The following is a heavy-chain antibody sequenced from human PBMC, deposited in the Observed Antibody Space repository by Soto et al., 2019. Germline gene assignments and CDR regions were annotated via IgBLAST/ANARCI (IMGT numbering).Heavy chain of an antibody. J-gene: IGHJ6*03. CDR3: ARAQDVLRFLEWPGAYYYYYMDV. V-gene: IGHV4-31*03. CDR2: IYYSGST. D-gene: IGHD3-3*01. CDR1: GGSISSGGYY. Sequence: QVQLQESGPGLVKPSQTLSLTCTVSGGSISSGGYYWSWIRQHPGKGLEWIGYIYYSGSTYYNPCLKSRVTISVDTSKNQFSLKLSSVTAADTAVYYCARAQDVLRFLEWPGAYYYYYMDVWGKGTTVTVSS.